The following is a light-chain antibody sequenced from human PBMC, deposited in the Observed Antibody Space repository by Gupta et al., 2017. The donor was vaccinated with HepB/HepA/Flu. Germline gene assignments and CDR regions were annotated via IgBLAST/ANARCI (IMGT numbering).Light chain of an antibody. CDR1: QSISSY. CDR3: QRSAGTPGT. J-gene: IGKJ1*01. V-gene: IGKV1-39*01. CDR2: AAS. Sequence: DIQMTQSPSSLSASVGDRVTITCRASQSISSYLNWYQQKPGKAPKLLIYAASSLQSGVPSRFSGSASGTAFTLTISILHPADFATYYCQRSAGTPGTFGQGTKLEIK.